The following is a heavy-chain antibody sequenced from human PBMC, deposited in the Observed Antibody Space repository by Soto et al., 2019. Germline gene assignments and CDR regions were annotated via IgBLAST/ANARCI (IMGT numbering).Heavy chain of an antibody. CDR3: AKTAPHPFYYGSGSYYFDY. J-gene: IGHJ4*02. Sequence: GGSLRLSCAASGFTFSSYAMSWVRQAPGKGLEWVSAISGSGGSTYYADSVKGRFTISRDNSKNTLYLQMNSLRAEDTAVYYCAKTAPHPFYYGSGSYYFDYWGQGTLVTVSS. CDR1: GFTFSSYA. V-gene: IGHV3-23*01. CDR2: ISGSGGST. D-gene: IGHD3-10*01.